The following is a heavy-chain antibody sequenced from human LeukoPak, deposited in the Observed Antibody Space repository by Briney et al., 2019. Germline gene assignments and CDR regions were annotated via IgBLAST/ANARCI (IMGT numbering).Heavy chain of an antibody. Sequence: SETLSLSCAVYGGSFSGYYWSWIRQPSGKGLEWIGEINHSGSTNYNPSLKSRVTISVDTSKNQFSLKLSSVTAADTAVYYCARGPLADILTGYYSIDFDYWGQGTLVTVSS. CDR2: INHSGST. J-gene: IGHJ4*02. D-gene: IGHD3-9*01. CDR3: ARGPLADILTGYYSIDFDY. V-gene: IGHV4-34*01. CDR1: GGSFSGYY.